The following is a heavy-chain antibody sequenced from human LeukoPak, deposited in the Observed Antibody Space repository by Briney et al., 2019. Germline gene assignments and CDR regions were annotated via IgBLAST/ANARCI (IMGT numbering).Heavy chain of an antibody. CDR3: ARDRRGNDYGDYDLYYYYYMDV. CDR2: INPNSGGT. D-gene: IGHD4-17*01. J-gene: IGHJ6*03. V-gene: IGHV1-2*02. CDR1: GYTFTGYY. Sequence: ASVKVSCKASGYTFTGYYMHWVRQAPGQGPEWMGWINPNSGGTNYAQKFQGRVTMTRDTSISTVYMELSSLRSEDTAVYYCARDRRGNDYGDYDLYYYYYMDVWGKGTTVTVSS.